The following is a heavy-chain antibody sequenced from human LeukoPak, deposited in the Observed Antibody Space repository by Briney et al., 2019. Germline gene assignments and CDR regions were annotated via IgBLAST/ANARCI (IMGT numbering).Heavy chain of an antibody. J-gene: IGHJ4*02. D-gene: IGHD3-22*01. V-gene: IGHV3-23*01. CDR1: GFTFSSYA. Sequence: GGSLRLSCAASGFTFSSYAMSWVRQAPGKGLEWVSAISGSGGSTYYADSVKGRFTISRDNSKNTPYLQMNSLRAEDTAVYYCAKDKHYYDSSGYWGQGTLVTVSS. CDR2: ISGSGGST. CDR3: AKDKHYYDSSGY.